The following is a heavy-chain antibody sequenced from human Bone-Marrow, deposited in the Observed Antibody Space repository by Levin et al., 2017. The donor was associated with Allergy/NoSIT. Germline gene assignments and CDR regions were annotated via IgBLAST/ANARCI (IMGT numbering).Heavy chain of an antibody. J-gene: IGHJ4*02. V-gene: IGHV3-21*01. CDR3: ASGGRVLGDGYNLWSHY. Sequence: GESLKISCAASAFTFSSHSMNWVRQAPGKGLEWVSSISAEGNYIFYADSLQGRFTISRDNAKNSLYLQMSSLRADDTAVYFCASGGRVLGDGYNLWSHYWGQGTLVTVSS. CDR1: AFTFSSHS. D-gene: IGHD5-24*01. CDR2: ISAEGNYI.